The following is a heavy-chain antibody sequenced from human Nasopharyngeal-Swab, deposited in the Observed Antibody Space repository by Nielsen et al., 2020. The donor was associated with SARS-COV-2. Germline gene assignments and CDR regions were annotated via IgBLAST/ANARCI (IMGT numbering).Heavy chain of an antibody. CDR1: GFTFDDYA. V-gene: IGHV3-9*01. Sequence: SLKISCAASGFTFDDYAMHWVLQAPGKGLEWVSGIRWNSGSIGYADSVKGRFTISRDNAKNSLYLQMNSLRAEDTALYYCAKDMWPTVTTPDYWGQGTLVTVSS. J-gene: IGHJ4*02. CDR3: AKDMWPTVTTPDY. D-gene: IGHD4-17*01. CDR2: IRWNSGSI.